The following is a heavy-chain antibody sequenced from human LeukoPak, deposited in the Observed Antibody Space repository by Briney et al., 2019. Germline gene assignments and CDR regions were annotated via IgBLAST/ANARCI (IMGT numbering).Heavy chain of an antibody. CDR3: ARENGDYGEGFLDY. J-gene: IGHJ4*02. Sequence: ASVKVSCKASGYRFTSYYMHWVRQAPGQGLEWMGIINPSGGSTSYAQKFQGRVTITADESTSTAYMELSSLRSEDTAVYYCARENGDYGEGFLDYWGQGTLVTVSS. V-gene: IGHV1-46*01. D-gene: IGHD4-17*01. CDR2: INPSGGST. CDR1: GYRFTSYY.